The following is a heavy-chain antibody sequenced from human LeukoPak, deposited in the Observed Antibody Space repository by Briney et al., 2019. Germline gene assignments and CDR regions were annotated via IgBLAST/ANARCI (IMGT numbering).Heavy chain of an antibody. CDR2: INPNSGGA. V-gene: IGHV1-2*02. CDR1: GYTFPSYY. CDR3: AKGPPEYCSGGSCHSGRNWIDP. Sequence: GTSVKVSCKESGYTFPSYYMHWLRQAPGQGLEWMGWINPNSGGADYAQKFQGRVTMTRDTSISTAYMALSRLRSDDTAVYYRAKGPPEYCSGGSCHSGRNWIDPWGQGTLVTVSS. D-gene: IGHD2-15*01. J-gene: IGHJ5*02.